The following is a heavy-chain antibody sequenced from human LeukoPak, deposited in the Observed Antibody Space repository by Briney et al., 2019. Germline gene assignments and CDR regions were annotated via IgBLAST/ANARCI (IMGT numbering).Heavy chain of an antibody. V-gene: IGHV3-30*03. Sequence: PGGSLRLSCAASGFTFSSYGMHWVRQAPGKGLEWVAVISYDGSNKYYADSVKGRFTISRDNSKNTLYLQMNSLRAEDTAVYYCLMDPGDIVVVPAANNPDAFDIWGQGTMVTVSS. CDR3: LMDPGDIVVVPAANNPDAFDI. CDR1: GFTFSSYG. CDR2: ISYDGSNK. J-gene: IGHJ3*02. D-gene: IGHD2-2*01.